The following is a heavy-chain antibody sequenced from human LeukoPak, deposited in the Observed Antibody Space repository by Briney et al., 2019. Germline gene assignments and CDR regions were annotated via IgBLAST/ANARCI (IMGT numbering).Heavy chain of an antibody. V-gene: IGHV3-30*02. D-gene: IGHD3-22*01. Sequence: GGSLRPSCAASGFTFSSYGMHWVRQAPGKGLEWVAFIRYDGSNKYYADSVKGRFTISRDNSKNTLYLQMNSLRAEDTAVYYCAKDLRNARSYYYDSSGYPTNWGQGTLVTVSS. J-gene: IGHJ4*02. CDR3: AKDLRNARSYYYDSSGYPTN. CDR2: IRYDGSNK. CDR1: GFTFSSYG.